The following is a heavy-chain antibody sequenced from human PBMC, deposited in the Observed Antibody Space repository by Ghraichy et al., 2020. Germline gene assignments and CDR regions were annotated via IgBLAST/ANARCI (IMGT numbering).Heavy chain of an antibody. D-gene: IGHD3-10*01. CDR3: ATQQRGGFSGSGSPLDY. Sequence: ASVKVSCKASGYTFTGYYMHWVRQAPGQGLEWMGWINPNSGGTNYAQKFQGWVTMTRDTSISTAYMELSRLGSDDTAVYYCATQQRGGFSGSGSPLDYWGQGTLVTVSS. CDR2: INPNSGGT. CDR1: GYTFTGYY. V-gene: IGHV1-2*04. J-gene: IGHJ4*02.